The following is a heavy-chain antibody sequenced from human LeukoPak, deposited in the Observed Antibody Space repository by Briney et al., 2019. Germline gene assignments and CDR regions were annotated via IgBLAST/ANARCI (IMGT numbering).Heavy chain of an antibody. Sequence: GRSLRLSCAASGFTFSSYAMHWVRQAPGKGLEWVAVISYDGSNKYYADSVKGRFTISRDNAKNSLYLQMNSLRAEDTAVYYCAGDRGGDYSMDVWGQGTTVTVSS. CDR3: AGDRGGDYSMDV. CDR2: ISYDGSNK. CDR1: GFTFSSYA. J-gene: IGHJ6*02. D-gene: IGHD3-16*01. V-gene: IGHV3-30-3*01.